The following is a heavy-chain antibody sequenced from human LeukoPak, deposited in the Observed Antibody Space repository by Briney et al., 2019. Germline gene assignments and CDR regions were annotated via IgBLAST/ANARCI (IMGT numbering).Heavy chain of an antibody. J-gene: IGHJ3*02. CDR2: ISYDESNK. CDR3: ALYCSGGSCYSMGGAFDI. CDR1: GFTFSSYT. V-gene: IGHV3-30-3*01. Sequence: GGSLRLSCAASGFTFSSYTMHWVRQAPGKGLEWVAVISYDESNKYYADSVKGRFTISRDNSKNTLYLQMNSLRAEDTAVYYCALYCSGGSCYSMGGAFDIWGQGTVVTVSS. D-gene: IGHD2-15*01.